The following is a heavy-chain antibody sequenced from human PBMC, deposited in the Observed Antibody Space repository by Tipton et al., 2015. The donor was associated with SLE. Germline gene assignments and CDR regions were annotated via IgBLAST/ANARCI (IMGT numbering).Heavy chain of an antibody. V-gene: IGHV4-34*01. Sequence: TLSLTCTVSRGSISSYFWSWIRQPPGKGVEWIGEIYHSGSTNYNLSLKSRVTISRDTSKNQFSLRLSSVTAADTAVYYCARRDDYWGQGTLVTVSS. CDR2: IYHSGST. CDR1: RGSISSYF. CDR3: ARRDDY. J-gene: IGHJ4*02.